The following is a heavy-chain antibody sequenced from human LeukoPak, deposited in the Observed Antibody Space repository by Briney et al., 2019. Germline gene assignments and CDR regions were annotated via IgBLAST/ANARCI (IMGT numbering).Heavy chain of an antibody. V-gene: IGHV3-23*01. CDR3: AKDSDYSSSWYSPIDTFDI. J-gene: IGHJ3*02. D-gene: IGHD6-13*01. CDR1: GFTFSSYA. CDR2: ISGSAIST. Sequence: PGGSLRLSCAASGFTFSSYAMSWVRQAPGKGLEWVSAISGSAISTYYADSVKGRFTISRDNSKNTLYLQMNSLRAEDTAVYFCAKDSDYSSSWYSPIDTFDIWGQGTMVTVSS.